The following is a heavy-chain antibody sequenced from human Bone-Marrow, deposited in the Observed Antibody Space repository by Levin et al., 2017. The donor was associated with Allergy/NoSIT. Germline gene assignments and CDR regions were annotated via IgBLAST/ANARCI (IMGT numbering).Heavy chain of an antibody. Sequence: GESLKISCKASGYRFTDYWIGWVRQMPGKGLEWMGILYPGDSDTRYSPSFQGQVTISVDKSSSTAYLQWNSLKASDTAIYYCVRQAYCGGDCYSIAYYFDFWGQGTLVTVSS. V-gene: IGHV5-51*01. J-gene: IGHJ4*02. CDR3: VRQAYCGGDCYSIAYYFDF. D-gene: IGHD2-21*02. CDR1: GYRFTDYW. CDR2: LYPGDSDT.